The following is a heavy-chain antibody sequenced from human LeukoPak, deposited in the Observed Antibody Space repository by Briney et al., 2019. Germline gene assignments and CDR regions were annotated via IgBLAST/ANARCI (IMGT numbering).Heavy chain of an antibody. CDR1: GFTFSTYW. CDR2: INSDGSST. D-gene: IGHD2-15*01. J-gene: IGHJ4*02. Sequence: PGRSLRLSCAASGFTFSTYWIHWVRQAPGKGLVWVSRINSDGSSTAYADSVKGRFTISRDNAKNTLYLQMDSLRAEDTAVYYCARESCSGGTCYHDYWGQGTLVTVSS. CDR3: ARESCSGGTCYHDY. V-gene: IGHV3-74*01.